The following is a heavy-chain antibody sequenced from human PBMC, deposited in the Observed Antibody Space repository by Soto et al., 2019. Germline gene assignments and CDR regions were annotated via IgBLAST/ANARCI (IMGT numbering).Heavy chain of an antibody. CDR2: IYWDDDK. D-gene: IGHD6-6*01. V-gene: IGHV2-5*02. CDR1: GFSLSTSGVG. CDR3: AHRDRIAAVTELGWFDP. Sequence: QITLKESGPPLVKPTQTLTLTCTFSGFSLSTSGVGVGWIRQPPGKALEWLALIYWDDDKRYSPSLKSRLTITKDTSKNQVVLTMTNMDPVDTATYYCAHRDRIAAVTELGWFDPWGQGTLVTVSS. J-gene: IGHJ5*02.